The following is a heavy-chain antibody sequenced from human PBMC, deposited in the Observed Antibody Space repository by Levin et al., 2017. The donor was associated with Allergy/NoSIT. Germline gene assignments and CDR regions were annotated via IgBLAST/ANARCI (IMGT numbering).Heavy chain of an antibody. J-gene: IGHJ5*02. CDR3: ARHFGGSNWFDP. Sequence: SGPTLVKPTQSLTLTCTFSGFSLSTSGMCVSWIRQPPGKALEWLARIDWDDDKYYSTSLKTRLTISKDTSKNQVVLTMTNMDPVDTATYYCARHFGGSNWFDPWGQGTLVTVSS. D-gene: IGHD3-10*01. CDR1: GFSLSTSGMC. V-gene: IGHV2-70*11. CDR2: IDWDDDK.